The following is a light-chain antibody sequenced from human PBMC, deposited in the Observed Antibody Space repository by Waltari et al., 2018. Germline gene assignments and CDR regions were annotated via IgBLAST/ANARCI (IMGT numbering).Light chain of an antibody. CDR1: TSNIGPHY. CDR2: RIN. V-gene: IGLV1-47*01. CDR3: AGWDDNLSVV. J-gene: IGLJ2*01. Sequence: QSVLTQPPAASGTPGQTVTTSCAGSTSNIGPHYVTRYQKFPGAAPKLLIYRINQRPSGVPDRFSGSKSGTSASLVISGLRSEDEADYFCAGWDDNLSVVFGGGTKPTVL.